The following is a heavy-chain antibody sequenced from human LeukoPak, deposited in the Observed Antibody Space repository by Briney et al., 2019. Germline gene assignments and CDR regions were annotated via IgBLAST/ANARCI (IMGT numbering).Heavy chain of an antibody. CDR1: GYTFTSYA. Sequence: ASVKVSCKASGYTFTSYAMNWVRQAPGQGLEWMGWINPNSGGTNYAQKFQGRVTMTRDTSISTAYMELSRLRSDDTAVYYCARESFTTVTSATDAFDIWGQGTMVTVSS. V-gene: IGHV1-2*02. CDR2: INPNSGGT. J-gene: IGHJ3*02. CDR3: ARESFTTVTSATDAFDI. D-gene: IGHD4-17*01.